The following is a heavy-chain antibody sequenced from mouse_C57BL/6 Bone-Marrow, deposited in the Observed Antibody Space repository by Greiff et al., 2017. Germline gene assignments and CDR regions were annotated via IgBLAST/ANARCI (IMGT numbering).Heavy chain of an antibody. D-gene: IGHD2-3*01. J-gene: IGHJ3*01. CDR3: ARWGGGWSLTGAY. Sequence: QVQLQQPGAELVRPGSSVKLSCKASGYTFTSYWMDWVKQRPGQGLEWIGNIYPSDSETHYNQKFKDKATLTVEKSSSTAYMQLSSLTSEDSAVYYCARWGGGWSLTGAYWGQGTLVTVSA. V-gene: IGHV1-61*01. CDR2: IYPSDSET. CDR1: GYTFTSYW.